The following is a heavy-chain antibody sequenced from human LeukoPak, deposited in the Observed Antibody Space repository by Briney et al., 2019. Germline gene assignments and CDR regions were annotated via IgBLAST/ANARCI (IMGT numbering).Heavy chain of an antibody. J-gene: IGHJ6*03. D-gene: IGHD5-18*01. V-gene: IGHV4-34*01. CDR3: ARGGAGYSYGLPYYMDV. CDR2: INHSGST. CDR1: GGSFSGYY. Sequence: SETLSLTCAVYGGSFSGYYWSWIRQPSGKGLEWIGEINHSGSTNYNPSLKSRVTISVDTSKNQFSLKLSSVTAADTAVYYCARGGAGYSYGLPYYMDVWGKGTTVTVSS.